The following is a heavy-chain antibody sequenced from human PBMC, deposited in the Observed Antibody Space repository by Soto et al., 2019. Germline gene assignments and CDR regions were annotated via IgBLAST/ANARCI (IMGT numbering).Heavy chain of an antibody. V-gene: IGHV1-18*01. J-gene: IGHJ3*02. CDR1: GYVFPSFG. Sequence: QRRLVQSGAEMKKPGASVKVSCQASGYVFPSFGINWVRQAPGQGLEWMGWISPYNGKTKYAQSLNGRVTMTTDTSTTTAYMELRSLRSDDTAMYYCARESRVVSNAGASSDIWGQGTMVAVSS. CDR3: ARESRVVSNAGASSDI. CDR2: ISPYNGKT. D-gene: IGHD2-15*01.